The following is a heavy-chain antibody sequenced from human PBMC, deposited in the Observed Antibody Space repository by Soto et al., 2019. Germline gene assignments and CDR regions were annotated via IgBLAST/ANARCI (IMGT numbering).Heavy chain of an antibody. D-gene: IGHD2-15*01. Sequence: QVQLVESGGGVVQPGTSLRLSCAASGFSLNNYGMNWVRQAPGKGLEWVAVISNNGSNSYYADSVRGRFTISRDNSKNTLHLQLNSLRPADPAVYYCATGGFCSGGSCPGYFFYYYGMNVWGQGTTVTVSS. J-gene: IGHJ6*02. CDR2: ISNNGSNS. CDR3: ATGGFCSGGSCPGYFFYYYGMNV. CDR1: GFSLNNYG. V-gene: IGHV3-30*03.